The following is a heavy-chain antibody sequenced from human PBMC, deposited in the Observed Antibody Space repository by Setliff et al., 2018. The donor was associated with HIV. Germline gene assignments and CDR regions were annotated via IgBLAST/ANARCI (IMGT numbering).Heavy chain of an antibody. V-gene: IGHV1-8*02. D-gene: IGHD2-8*02. CDR2: MNPNSGNT. J-gene: IGHJ3*02. Sequence: ASVKVSCKASGYTFTSYDINWVRQVTGQGLEVMGWMNPNSGNTGYAQKFQGRVTMARDTSISTAYMELSSLRSEDTAVYYCARRITGLDAFDSWGQGTMVTVSS. CDR3: ARRITGLDAFDS. CDR1: GYTFTSYD.